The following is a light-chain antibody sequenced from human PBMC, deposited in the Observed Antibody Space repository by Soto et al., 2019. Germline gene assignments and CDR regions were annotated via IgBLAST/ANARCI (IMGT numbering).Light chain of an antibody. V-gene: IGLV2-14*01. CDR2: EVS. Sequence: QSALTQPASVSGSRGQSITISCTGSSSDVGAYNYVSWYQQHPGKAPKLMIYEVSNRPSGVAFRFSGSKSGNTASLTISGLQAEDEGDYFCSSYTRSTTWLFGGGTKLTVL. J-gene: IGLJ3*02. CDR3: SSYTRSTTWL. CDR1: SSDVGAYNY.